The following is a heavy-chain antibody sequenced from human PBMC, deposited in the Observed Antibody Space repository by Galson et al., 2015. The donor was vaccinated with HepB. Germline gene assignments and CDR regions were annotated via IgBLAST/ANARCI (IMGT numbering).Heavy chain of an antibody. D-gene: IGHD2-21*01. Sequence: SLRLSCAASGFIVKPSYMSWVRQAPGKGLQWVSTIYSGGHGYYTDSVKGRFSISRDTNKNTIFLQMNNLGADDTAVYYCASPFCIDSNCYPLWHWGQGTLVTVSS. CDR3: ASPFCIDSNCYPLWH. J-gene: IGHJ4*02. CDR2: IYSGGHG. CDR1: GFIVKPSY. V-gene: IGHV3-53*01.